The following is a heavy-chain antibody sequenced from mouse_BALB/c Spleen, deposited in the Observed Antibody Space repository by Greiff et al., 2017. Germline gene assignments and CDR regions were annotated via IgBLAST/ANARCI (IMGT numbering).Heavy chain of an antibody. CDR1: GFTFSSYT. J-gene: IGHJ1*01. CDR2: ISSGGSYT. Sequence: EVKLVESGAGLVKPGGSLKLSCAASGFTFSSYTMSWVRQTPEKRLEWVATISSGGSYTYYPDSVKGRFTISRDKAQNTLYLQMSSLTSADTAMYYCTRVYGSSKGYFEDWGEGTTVTVSS. CDR3: TRVYGSSKGYFED. V-gene: IGHV5-6-4*01. D-gene: IGHD1-1*01.